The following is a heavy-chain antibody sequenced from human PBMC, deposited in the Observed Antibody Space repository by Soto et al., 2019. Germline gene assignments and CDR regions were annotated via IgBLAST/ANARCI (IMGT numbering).Heavy chain of an antibody. CDR3: ARTLHLGELSYDY. Sequence: ASVKVSCKASGGTFSSYTISWVRQAPGQGLEWMGRIIPILGIANYAQKFQGRVTITADKSTSTAYMELSSLRSEDTAVYYCARTLHLGELSYDYWGQGTLVTVSS. D-gene: IGHD3-16*02. CDR1: GGTFSSYT. CDR2: IIPILGIA. J-gene: IGHJ4*02. V-gene: IGHV1-69*02.